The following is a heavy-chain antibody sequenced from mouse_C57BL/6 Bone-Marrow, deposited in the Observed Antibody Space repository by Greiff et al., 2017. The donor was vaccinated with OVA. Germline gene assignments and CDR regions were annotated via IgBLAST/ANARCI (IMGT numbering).Heavy chain of an antibody. CDR1: GFNIKDYY. V-gene: IGHV14-2*01. J-gene: IGHJ4*01. Sequence: EVQLQESGAELVKPGASVKLSCTASGFNIKDYYMHWVKQRTEQGLEWIGRIDPEDGETKYATKFQGKATITADTSSNTAYLQLSSLTSEDTAVYYCAFITTVVAAESAMDYWGQGTSVTVSS. CDR2: IDPEDGET. CDR3: AFITTVVAAESAMDY. D-gene: IGHD1-1*01.